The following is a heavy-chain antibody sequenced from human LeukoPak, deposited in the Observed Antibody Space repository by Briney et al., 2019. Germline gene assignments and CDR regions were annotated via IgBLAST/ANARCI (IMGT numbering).Heavy chain of an antibody. D-gene: IGHD6-13*01. CDR2: ISSTGTI. Sequence: GGSLRLSCAASGFTFSSYAMHWVRQAPGKGLEWVSYISSTGTIYYADSVKGRFTISRDNAKNSVYLQMNSLRAEDTAVYYCARSSSFDYWGQGTLVTVSS. J-gene: IGHJ4*02. V-gene: IGHV3-48*01. CDR1: GFTFSSYA. CDR3: ARSSSFDY.